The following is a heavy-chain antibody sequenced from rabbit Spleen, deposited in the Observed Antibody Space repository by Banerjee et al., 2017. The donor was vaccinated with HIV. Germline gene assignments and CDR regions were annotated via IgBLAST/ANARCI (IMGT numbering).Heavy chain of an antibody. V-gene: IGHV1S45*01. CDR3: ARDTGSSFSSYGMDL. Sequence: QQQLEESGGDLVKPEGSLTLTCTASGFSFSSGFWICWVRQAPGKGLEWIACIYATGSVDTDYANWATGRFTISKTSSTTVTLQMTSLTVADTATYFCARDTGSSFSSYGMDLWGPGTLVTVS. CDR2: IYATGSVDT. D-gene: IGHD8-1*01. J-gene: IGHJ6*01. CDR1: GFSFSSGFW.